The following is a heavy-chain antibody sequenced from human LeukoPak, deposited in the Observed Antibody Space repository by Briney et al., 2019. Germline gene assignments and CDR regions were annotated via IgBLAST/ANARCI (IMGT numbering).Heavy chain of an antibody. CDR1: GGSISSGGYY. CDR3: AASPYGDYDPYYYYMDV. Sequence: SETLSLTCTVSGGSISSGGYYWSWIRQHPGKGLEWIGYIDYSGSTYYNPSLKSRVTISVDTSKNQFSLKLSSVTAADTAVYYCAASPYGDYDPYYYYMDVWGKGTTVTVSS. V-gene: IGHV4-31*03. D-gene: IGHD4-17*01. CDR2: IDYSGST. J-gene: IGHJ6*03.